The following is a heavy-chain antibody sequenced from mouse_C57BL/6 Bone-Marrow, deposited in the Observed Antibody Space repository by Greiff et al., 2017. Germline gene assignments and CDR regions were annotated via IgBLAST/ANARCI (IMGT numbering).Heavy chain of an antibody. V-gene: IGHV5-4*01. Sequence: DVQLVESGGGLVKPGGSLKLSCAASGFTFSSYAMSWVRQTPEKRLEWVATISDGGSYTYYPDNVKGRFTISRDNAKNNLYLQMSHLKSEDTAVYYCARGNGYYVGWFAYWGQGTLVTVSA. D-gene: IGHD2-3*01. CDR3: ARGNGYYVGWFAY. J-gene: IGHJ3*01. CDR1: GFTFSSYA. CDR2: ISDGGSYT.